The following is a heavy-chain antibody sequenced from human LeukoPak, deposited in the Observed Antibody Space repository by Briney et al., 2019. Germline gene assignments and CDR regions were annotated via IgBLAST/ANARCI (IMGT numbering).Heavy chain of an antibody. CDR1: GGSFSGYY. Sequence: PSETLSLTCAVYGGSFSGYYWSWIRQPPGKGLEWIGEINHSGSTNYNPSLKSRVTISVDASKNQFSLKLSSVTAADTAVYYCARGPIGYCSGGSCYSDAFDIWGQGTMVTVSS. CDR3: ARGPIGYCSGGSCYSDAFDI. CDR2: INHSGST. J-gene: IGHJ3*02. D-gene: IGHD2-15*01. V-gene: IGHV4-34*01.